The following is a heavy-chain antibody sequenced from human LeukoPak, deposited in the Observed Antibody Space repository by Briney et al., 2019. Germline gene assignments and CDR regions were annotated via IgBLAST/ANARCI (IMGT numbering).Heavy chain of an antibody. CDR3: ASSRWLRSSPDY. Sequence: ASVKVSCKASGYTFTGYYMHWVRQAPGQGLEWMGWINPNTGGTNYAQKFQGRVTMTRDTSISTAYMELSRLRSAGTAVYYCASSRWLRSSPDYWGQGTLVTVSS. V-gene: IGHV1-2*02. J-gene: IGHJ4*02. CDR2: INPNTGGT. CDR1: GYTFTGYY. D-gene: IGHD5-12*01.